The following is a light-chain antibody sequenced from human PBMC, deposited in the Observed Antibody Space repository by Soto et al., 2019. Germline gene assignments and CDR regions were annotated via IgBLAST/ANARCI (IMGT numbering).Light chain of an antibody. J-gene: IGKJ4*01. CDR1: QSVSSSN. V-gene: IGKV3-15*01. Sequence: EIVMTQSPATLSVSPGERVTLSCRASQSVSSSNLAWYQQKPGQAPRLLIYGASTRATGIPARFSGSGSGTEFTLTISSLQSEDFAVYYCQPYNKWPLSFGGGTKVEIK. CDR2: GAS. CDR3: QPYNKWPLS.